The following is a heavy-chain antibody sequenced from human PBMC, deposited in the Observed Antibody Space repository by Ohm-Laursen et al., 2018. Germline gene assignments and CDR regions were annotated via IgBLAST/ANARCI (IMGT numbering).Heavy chain of an antibody. CDR1: DAAFRRDY. D-gene: IGHD6-19*01. CDR2: IHYDGRT. J-gene: IGHJ4*02. V-gene: IGHV4-59*12. Sequence: SQTLSLTCVVSDAAFRRDYWTWIRQFPGREMEWIGYIHYDGRTVYNPSPRSRLTMSIDTSKKQFSLRLTSATAADTAIYYCARLPDHSGWPFDYWGQGTLVTVSS. CDR3: ARLPDHSGWPFDY.